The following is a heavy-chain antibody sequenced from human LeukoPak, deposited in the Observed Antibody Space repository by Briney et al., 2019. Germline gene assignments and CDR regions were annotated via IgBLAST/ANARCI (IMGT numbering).Heavy chain of an antibody. Sequence: ASVKVSCKASGYTFTSYYMHWVRQAPGQGLEWMGWINTDTRIPTYAQDFTGRFVFSLDTSVSTAFLQIYSLKADDTAVYYCARGRRYCSSTTCYGMYYSDYWGQGTLVTVSS. CDR1: GYTFTSYY. J-gene: IGHJ4*02. V-gene: IGHV7-4-1*01. D-gene: IGHD2-2*01. CDR3: ARGRRYCSSTTCYGMYYSDY. CDR2: INTDTRIP.